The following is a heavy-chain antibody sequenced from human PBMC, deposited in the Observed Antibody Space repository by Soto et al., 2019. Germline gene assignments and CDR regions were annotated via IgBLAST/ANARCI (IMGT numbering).Heavy chain of an antibody. J-gene: IGHJ4*02. CDR2: IYYSGST. D-gene: IGHD3-9*01. Sequence: PSETLSLTCTVSGGSISSSSYYWGWIRQPPGKGLEWIGSIYYSGSTYYNPSLKSRVTISVDTSKNQFSLKLSSVTAADTAVYYCARLPYDILTGYFKCFDYWGQGTLVTVS. V-gene: IGHV4-39*01. CDR1: GGSISSSSYY. CDR3: ARLPYDILTGYFKCFDY.